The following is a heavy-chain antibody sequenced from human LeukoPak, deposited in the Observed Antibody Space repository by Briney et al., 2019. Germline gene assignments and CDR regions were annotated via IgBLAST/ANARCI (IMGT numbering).Heavy chain of an antibody. J-gene: IGHJ4*02. CDR3: ARDKGLAMVTGFDY. Sequence: AGGSLRLSCAASGFTFSSYGMHWVRQAPGKGLEWVAVISYDGSNKYYADSVKGRFTISRDNAKNSLYLQMNSLRAEDTAVYYCARDKGLAMVTGFDYWGQGTLVTVSS. CDR2: ISYDGSNK. V-gene: IGHV3-30*03. D-gene: IGHD5-18*01. CDR1: GFTFSSYG.